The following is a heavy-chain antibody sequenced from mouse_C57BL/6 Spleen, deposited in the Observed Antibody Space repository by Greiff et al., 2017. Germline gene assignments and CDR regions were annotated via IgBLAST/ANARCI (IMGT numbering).Heavy chain of an antibody. J-gene: IGHJ2*01. Sequence: EVTLVESEGGLVQPGSSMKLSCTASGFTFSDYYMAWVRQVPEKGLEWVANINYDGSSTYYLDSLKSRFIILRDNAKNILYLQMSSLKSEDTATYYCAREDGSSYFDYWGQGTTLTVSS. CDR3: AREDGSSYFDY. D-gene: IGHD1-1*01. CDR1: GFTFSDYY. V-gene: IGHV5-16*01. CDR2: INYDGSST.